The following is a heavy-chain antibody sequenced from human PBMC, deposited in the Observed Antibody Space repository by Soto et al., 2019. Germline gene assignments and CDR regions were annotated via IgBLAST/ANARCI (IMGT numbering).Heavy chain of an antibody. CDR3: ARGYSSRADDGFDI. CDR1: GYNFNNYW. J-gene: IGHJ3*02. V-gene: IGHV5-51*01. CDR2: IDPSDSDT. Sequence: GESLKISCKGSGYNFNNYWIGWVRQMPGKGLEWMGIIDPSDSDTRYSPSFQGQVTMSADKSMTTAYLQWSSLKASDNAMYYCARGYSSRADDGFDIWGQGTMVTVSS. D-gene: IGHD6-13*01.